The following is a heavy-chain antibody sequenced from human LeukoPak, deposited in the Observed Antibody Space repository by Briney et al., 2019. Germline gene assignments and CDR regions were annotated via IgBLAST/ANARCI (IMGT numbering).Heavy chain of an antibody. J-gene: IGHJ4*02. Sequence: GESLKISCKGSGYSFTSYWIGWVRQMPGKGLERMGIIYPGDSDTRYSPSFQGQVTISADKSISTAYLQWSSLKASDTAIYYCARKGRDGYNYFDYWGQGTLVTVSS. CDR3: ARKGRDGYNYFDY. V-gene: IGHV5-51*01. CDR2: IYPGDSDT. CDR1: GYSFTSYW. D-gene: IGHD5-24*01.